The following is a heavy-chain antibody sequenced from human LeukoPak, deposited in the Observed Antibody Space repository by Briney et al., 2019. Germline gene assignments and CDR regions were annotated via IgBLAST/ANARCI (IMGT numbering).Heavy chain of an antibody. CDR1: GYTFTSYG. D-gene: IGHD2-2*01. Sequence: ASVKVSCKASGYTFTSYGISWVRQAPGQGLEWMGWISAYNGNTNYAQKLQGRVTMTTDTSTSTAYMELRSLRSDDTAVYYCARDPLIGYCSSTSCFDYYYYGMDVWGQGTTVTVS. CDR3: ARDPLIGYCSSTSCFDYYYYGMDV. CDR2: ISAYNGNT. V-gene: IGHV1-18*01. J-gene: IGHJ6*02.